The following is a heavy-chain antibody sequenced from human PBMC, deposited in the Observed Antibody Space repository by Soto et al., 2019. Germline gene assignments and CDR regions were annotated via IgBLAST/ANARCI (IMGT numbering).Heavy chain of an antibody. V-gene: IGHV3-33*08. Sequence: VQLLESGGDLVQPGGSLRLSCAASGFTFNDYALTWVRQVPGKGLEWVAVIWFDGTNKYYADSVEGRFTISRDNSNNTLYLQMHSLRAEDTAVYYCARDPPTGYDFRGGYFYGMDVWGQGTTVIVSS. J-gene: IGHJ6*02. D-gene: IGHD5-12*01. CDR2: IWFDGTNK. CDR3: ARDPPTGYDFRGGYFYGMDV. CDR1: GFTFNDYA.